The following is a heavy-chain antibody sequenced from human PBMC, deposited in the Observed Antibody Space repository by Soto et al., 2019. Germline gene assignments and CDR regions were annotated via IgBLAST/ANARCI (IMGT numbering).Heavy chain of an antibody. V-gene: IGHV4-39*01. CDR1: GGSISSSSYY. Sequence: PSETLSLTCTVSGGSISSSSYYWGWIRQPPGKGLEWIGSIYYSGSTYYNPSLKSRVTISVDTSKNQFSLKLNSVTPEDTAVYYCARGWQLDYWGRGTLVTVSS. J-gene: IGHJ4*02. D-gene: IGHD6-13*01. CDR3: ARGWQLDY. CDR2: IYYSGST.